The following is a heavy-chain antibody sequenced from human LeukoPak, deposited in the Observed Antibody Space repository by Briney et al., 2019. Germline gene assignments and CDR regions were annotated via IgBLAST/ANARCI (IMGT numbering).Heavy chain of an antibody. CDR2: TSYDGSNK. CDR3: ATPYSSGPYYYYGMDV. J-gene: IGHJ6*02. D-gene: IGHD6-19*01. V-gene: IGHV3-30-3*01. Sequence: GGSLRLSCAASGFTFSSYAMHWVRQAPGKGLEWVAVTSYDGSNKYYADSVKGRFTISRDNSKNTLYLQMNSLRAEDTAVYYCATPYSSGPYYYYGMDVWGQGTTVTVSS. CDR1: GFTFSSYA.